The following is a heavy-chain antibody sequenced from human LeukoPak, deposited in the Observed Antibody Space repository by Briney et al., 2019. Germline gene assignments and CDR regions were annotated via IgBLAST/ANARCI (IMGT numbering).Heavy chain of an antibody. D-gene: IGHD3-10*01. CDR3: ARFYYGSGTHSFDY. Sequence: PGGSLRLSCAASGFTFSSYEMNWVRQAPGKGLEWVSYIGRSGGNIYYADSVKGRFTISRDNAKNSLYLQMNSLRADDTAVYYCARFYYGSGTHSFDYWGQGTLVTISS. CDR2: IGRSGGNI. V-gene: IGHV3-48*03. J-gene: IGHJ4*02. CDR1: GFTFSSYE.